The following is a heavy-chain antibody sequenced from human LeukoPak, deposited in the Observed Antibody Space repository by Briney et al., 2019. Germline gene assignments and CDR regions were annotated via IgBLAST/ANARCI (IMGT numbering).Heavy chain of an antibody. V-gene: IGHV3-48*03. Sequence: GGSLRLSCAASGFTFSSYEMNWVRQAPGKGLEWVSYISSSGSTIYYADSVKGRFTISRDNAKNSLCLQMNSLRAEDTAVYYCARKDYGGYAYYYYGLDVWGKGTTVTVSS. D-gene: IGHD5-12*01. CDR2: ISSSGSTI. CDR1: GFTFSSYE. J-gene: IGHJ6*04. CDR3: ARKDYGGYAYYYYGLDV.